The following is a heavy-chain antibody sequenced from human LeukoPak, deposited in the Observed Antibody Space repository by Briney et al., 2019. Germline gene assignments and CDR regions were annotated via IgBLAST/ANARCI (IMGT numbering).Heavy chain of an antibody. J-gene: IGHJ6*03. Sequence: SETLSLTCTVSGGSFSSHYWSWVRQPPGKGLEWIGYIYYSGSTNYNPSLKSRVTISVDTSKNQFSLNLSSVTAADTAVYYCAREYRNYYGSERYYYMDVWGKGTTVTVSS. CDR2: IYYSGST. D-gene: IGHD3-10*01. V-gene: IGHV4-59*11. CDR3: AREYRNYYGSERYYYMDV. CDR1: GGSFSSHY.